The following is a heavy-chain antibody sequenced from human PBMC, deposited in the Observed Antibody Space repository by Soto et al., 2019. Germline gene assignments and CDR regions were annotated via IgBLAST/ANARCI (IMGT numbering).Heavy chain of an antibody. J-gene: IGHJ4*02. CDR3: ARPPGYISDWYYFDL. Sequence: GASVKVSCKASGYTFTGYYMHWVRQAPGQGFEWMGRISPKSGGTNYAQNFQGRVTMTWDTSLNTAYMELSSLISEDTAVYYCARPPGYISDWYYFDLWGQGTLVTVSS. CDR1: GYTFTGYY. V-gene: IGHV1-2*02. CDR2: ISPKSGGT. D-gene: IGHD6-19*01.